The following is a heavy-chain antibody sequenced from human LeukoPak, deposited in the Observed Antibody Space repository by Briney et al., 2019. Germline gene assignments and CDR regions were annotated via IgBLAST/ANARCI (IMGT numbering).Heavy chain of an antibody. CDR3: ARDKDLGAVAGTFDY. CDR1: GYTFTSYG. Sequence: GASVKVSFKASGYTFTSYGFSWVRQAPGQGLEWMGWISAYNGHTNYAQKFQGRVTMTTDTSTSTGYMELRSLRSDDTAVYYCARDKDLGAVAGTFDYWGQGTLVTVSS. D-gene: IGHD6-19*01. J-gene: IGHJ4*02. V-gene: IGHV1-18*04. CDR2: ISAYNGHT.